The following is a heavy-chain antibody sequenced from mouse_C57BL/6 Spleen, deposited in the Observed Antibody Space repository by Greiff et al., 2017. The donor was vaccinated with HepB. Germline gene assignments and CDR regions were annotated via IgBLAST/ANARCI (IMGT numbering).Heavy chain of an antibody. CDR3: ARAYYYDGGYFDY. CDR2: ISYDGSN. V-gene: IGHV3-6*01. D-gene: IGHD2-4*01. CDR1: GYSITSGYY. J-gene: IGHJ2*01. Sequence: DVQLQESGPGLVKPSQSLSLTCSVTGYSITSGYYWNWIRQFPGNKLEWMGYISYDGSNNYNPSLKNRISITRDTSKNQFFLKLNSVTTEDTATYYCARAYYYDGGYFDYWGQGTTLTVSS.